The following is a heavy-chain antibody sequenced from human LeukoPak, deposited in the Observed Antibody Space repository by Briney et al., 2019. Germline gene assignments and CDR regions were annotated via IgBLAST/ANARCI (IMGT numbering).Heavy chain of an antibody. Sequence: SETLSLTCTVSGGSIRSSYYYWGWIRQPPGKGLEWIGSIYDSGSTYYNPSLKSRVTISVDTSKNQFSLKLSSVTAADTAVYYCARVVNSSGCFDYWGQGTLVTVSS. CDR3: ARVVNSSGCFDY. D-gene: IGHD6-19*01. CDR2: IYDSGST. J-gene: IGHJ4*02. V-gene: IGHV4-39*07. CDR1: GGSIRSSYYY.